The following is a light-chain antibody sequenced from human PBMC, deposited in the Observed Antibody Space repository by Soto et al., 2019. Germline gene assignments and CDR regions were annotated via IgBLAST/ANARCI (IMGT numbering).Light chain of an antibody. V-gene: IGLV1-44*01. J-gene: IGLJ2*01. CDR3: SVWDDSLNGVV. CDR1: SSNIGINT. CDR2: LND. Sequence: QSVLTQPPSASGTPGQRVTISCSGSSSNIGINTVNWYQQFPGTAPKVLIYLNDQRPSGVPDRLSGSKSGTSASLAISGLHSEDDADYYCSVWDDSLNGVVFGGGTKLTVL.